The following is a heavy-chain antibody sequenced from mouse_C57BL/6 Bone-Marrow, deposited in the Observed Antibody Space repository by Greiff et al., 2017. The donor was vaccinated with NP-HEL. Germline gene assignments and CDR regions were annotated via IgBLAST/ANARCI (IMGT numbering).Heavy chain of an antibody. Sequence: QVTLKVSCPGILQPSQTLSLTCSFSGFSLSTFGMGVGWIRQPSGKGLEWLAHIWWDDDKYYNPALKSRLTISKDTSKNQVFLKIANVDTADTATYYCARLNYGSSPAWFAYWGQGTLVTVSA. V-gene: IGHV8-8*01. CDR3: ARLNYGSSPAWFAY. CDR2: IWWDDDK. J-gene: IGHJ3*01. CDR1: GFSLSTFGMG. D-gene: IGHD1-1*01.